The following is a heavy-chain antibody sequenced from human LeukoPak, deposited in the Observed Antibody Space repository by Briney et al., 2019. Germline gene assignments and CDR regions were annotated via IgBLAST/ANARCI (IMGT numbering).Heavy chain of an antibody. CDR3: AKDGHFGSGSYLDY. Sequence: PGGSLRLSCAASGFIFSNFALNWVRQAPGKGLEWVSGISGSGGTYYAGSVRGRFTISRDNSKNTFYLEMNSLGTEDTAVYYCAKDGHFGSGSYLDYWGQGTLVTVSS. D-gene: IGHD3-10*01. V-gene: IGHV3-23*01. J-gene: IGHJ4*02. CDR1: GFIFSNFA. CDR2: ISGSGGT.